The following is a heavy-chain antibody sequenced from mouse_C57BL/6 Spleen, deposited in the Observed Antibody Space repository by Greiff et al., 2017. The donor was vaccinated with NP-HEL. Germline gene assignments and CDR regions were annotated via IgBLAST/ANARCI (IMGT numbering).Heavy chain of an antibody. CDR1: GYTFTDYY. V-gene: IGHV1-22*01. J-gene: IGHJ4*01. CDR3: VVIYCYDSSASYYAMDY. Sequence: EVQLQQSGPELVKPGASVKMSCKASGYTFTDYYMHWVKQSHGKSLEWIGYINPNNGGTSYNQKFKGKATLTVNKSSSTAYMELRSLTSEDSAVYYCVVIYCYDSSASYYAMDYWGQGTSVTVSS. CDR2: INPNNGGT. D-gene: IGHD1-1*01.